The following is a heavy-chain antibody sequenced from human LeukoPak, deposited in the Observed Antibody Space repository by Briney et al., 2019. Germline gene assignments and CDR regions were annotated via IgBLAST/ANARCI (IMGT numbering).Heavy chain of an antibody. Sequence: PSETLSLTCAVYGGSFSGYYWSWIRQPPGKGLEWIGEINHSGSTNYNPSLKSRVTISVDTSKNQFSLKLSSVTAADTAVYYCARGETGYDFWSGYYPTFDYWGRGTLVTVSS. V-gene: IGHV4-34*01. CDR2: INHSGST. CDR1: GGSFSGYY. D-gene: IGHD3-3*01. CDR3: ARGETGYDFWSGYYPTFDY. J-gene: IGHJ4*02.